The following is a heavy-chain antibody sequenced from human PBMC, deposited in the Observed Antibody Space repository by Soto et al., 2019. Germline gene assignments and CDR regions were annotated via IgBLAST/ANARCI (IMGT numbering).Heavy chain of an antibody. J-gene: IGHJ4*02. CDR1: GFTFSSYA. V-gene: IGHV3-23*01. CDR2: ISGSGGST. Sequence: GGSLRLSCAASGFTFSSYAMSWVRQAPGKGPEWVSAISGSGGSTYYADSVKGRFTISRDNSKNTLYLQMNSLRAEDTAVYYCAKREGYEAGYCSGGSCYWTFDYWGQGTLVTVSS. CDR3: AKREGYEAGYCSGGSCYWTFDY. D-gene: IGHD2-15*01.